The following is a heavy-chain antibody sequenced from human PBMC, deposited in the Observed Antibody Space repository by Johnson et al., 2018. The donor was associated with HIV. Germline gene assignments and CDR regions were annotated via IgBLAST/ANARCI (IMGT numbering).Heavy chain of an antibody. CDR1: GFSFSSYG. CDR3: ARGSITMITVGAFDL. D-gene: IGHD3-22*01. J-gene: IGHJ3*01. V-gene: IGHV3-30*03. CDR2: ISYDGSKN. Sequence: VQLVESGGGVVQPGRSLRLSCAASGFSFSSYGMHWVRQAPGKGLAWVAVISYDGSKNSFADSLKGRFTVSRDNSKNTLHLQMSNLRPEDTAVYYCARGSITMITVGAFDLGGQGTVVTVSS.